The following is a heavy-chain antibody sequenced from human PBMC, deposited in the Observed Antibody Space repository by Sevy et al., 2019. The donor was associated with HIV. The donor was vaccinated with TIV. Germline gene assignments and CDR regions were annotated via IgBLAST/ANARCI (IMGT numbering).Heavy chain of an antibody. V-gene: IGHV3-11*06. Sequence: GGSLRLSCAASGFTFSDYDMSWIRQAPGKGLEWVSYISSSSSYTNYADSVKGRFTISRDNAKNSLYLQMNSLRAEDTAVYYCASQYDFWSGYYLDAFDIWGQGTMVTVSS. J-gene: IGHJ3*02. D-gene: IGHD3-3*01. CDR2: ISSSSSYT. CDR1: GFTFSDYD. CDR3: ASQYDFWSGYYLDAFDI.